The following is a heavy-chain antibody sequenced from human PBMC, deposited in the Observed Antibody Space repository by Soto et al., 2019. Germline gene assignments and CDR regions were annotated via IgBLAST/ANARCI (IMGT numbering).Heavy chain of an antibody. CDR2: VSGGGGSS. CDR3: VRGLLAFFDF. V-gene: IGHV3-23*01. CDR1: GFTFSNHA. J-gene: IGHJ4*02. D-gene: IGHD3-3*02. Sequence: PGGSLRLSCAASGFTFSNHAMSWARQAPGKGLEWVSAVSGGGGSSFYADSVKGRFTISRDNSKNTVSLQMSGLRVEDTALYYCVRGLLAFFDFWGQGTPVTVSS.